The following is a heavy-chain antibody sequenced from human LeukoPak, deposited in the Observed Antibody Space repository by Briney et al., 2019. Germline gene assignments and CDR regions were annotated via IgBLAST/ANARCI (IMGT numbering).Heavy chain of an antibody. CDR1: GFTFSSYS. Sequence: GGSLRLSCAASGFTFSSYSMNWVRQPPGKGLEWVSYISSSSSTIYYADSVKGRFTISRDNAKNSLYLQMNSLRAEDTAVYYCARVRLPYYYYYMDVWGKGTTVTVSS. J-gene: IGHJ6*03. CDR2: ISSSSSTI. CDR3: ARVRLPYYYYYMDV. V-gene: IGHV3-48*01.